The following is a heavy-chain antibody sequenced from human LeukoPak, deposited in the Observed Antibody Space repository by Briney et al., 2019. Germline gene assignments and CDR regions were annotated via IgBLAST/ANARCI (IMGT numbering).Heavy chain of an antibody. Sequence: GGSLRLSCAASGFTFSSYAMSWVRQAPGKGLEWVGRIKSKTDGGTTDYADSVKGRFSISRDNSRNMLYLQMSSLRAEDTAVYYCVKEGITFIRGGNGMDVWGQGTTVVVSS. CDR2: IKSKTDGGTT. V-gene: IGHV3-23*01. D-gene: IGHD3-10*01. J-gene: IGHJ6*02. CDR3: VKEGITFIRGGNGMDV. CDR1: GFTFSSYA.